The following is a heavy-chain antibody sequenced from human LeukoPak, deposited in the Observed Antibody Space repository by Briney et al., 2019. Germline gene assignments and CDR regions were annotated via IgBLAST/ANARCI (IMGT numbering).Heavy chain of an antibody. CDR2: IYYSGST. D-gene: IGHD2-21*02. CDR3: ARYDTPYCGGDCYFDY. J-gene: IGHJ4*02. CDR1: GGSISSYY. Sequence: PSETLSLTCTVSGGSISSYYWSWIRQPPGKGLEWIGYIYYSGSTNYNPSLKSRVTISVDTSKNQFSLKLSSVTAADTAVYYCARYDTPYCGGDCYFDYWGQGTLVTVSS. V-gene: IGHV4-59*01.